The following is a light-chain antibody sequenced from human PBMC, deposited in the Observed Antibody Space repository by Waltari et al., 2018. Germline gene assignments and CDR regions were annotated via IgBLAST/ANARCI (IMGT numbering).Light chain of an antibody. Sequence: QLVLTQSPSASASLGASVKLTCTLSSGHNNYAIAWHQQQPEKGPRFLMKVDNDGSRTKGGGIPDRFSGSPSGAERYLTISSLQSEDEADYYCQTWDSGIWVFGGGTKLTVL. CDR2: VDNDGSR. CDR3: QTWDSGIWV. V-gene: IGLV4-69*01. CDR1: SGHNNYA. J-gene: IGLJ3*02.